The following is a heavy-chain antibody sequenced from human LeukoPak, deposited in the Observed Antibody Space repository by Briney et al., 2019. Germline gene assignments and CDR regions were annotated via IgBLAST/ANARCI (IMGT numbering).Heavy chain of an antibody. Sequence: GGSLRLSCAASGFTVSSNYMSWVRQAPGKGLEWVSVIFSGGSAHYADSVKGRFTISRDTSKNTLSLQINSLRADDTAVYFCAREAVWFGEPHYFDFWGQGTLVTVSS. CDR2: IFSGGSA. J-gene: IGHJ4*02. CDR1: GFTVSSNY. V-gene: IGHV3-53*01. D-gene: IGHD3-10*01. CDR3: AREAVWFGEPHYFDF.